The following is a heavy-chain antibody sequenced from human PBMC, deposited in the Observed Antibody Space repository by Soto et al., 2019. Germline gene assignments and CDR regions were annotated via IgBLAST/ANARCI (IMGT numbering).Heavy chain of an antibody. D-gene: IGHD3-22*01. CDR1: GFTFSSYS. CDR2: ISCSSSYI. V-gene: IGHV3-21*01. J-gene: IGHJ3*02. CDR3: ARMDYYDSSGYEAFDI. Sequence: EVQLVESGGGLVKPGGSLRLSCAASGFTFSSYSMNWVRQAPGKGLEWVSSISCSSSYIYYADSVKGRFTISRDNAKNSLYLQMNSLRAEDTAVYYCARMDYYDSSGYEAFDIWGQGTMVTVSS.